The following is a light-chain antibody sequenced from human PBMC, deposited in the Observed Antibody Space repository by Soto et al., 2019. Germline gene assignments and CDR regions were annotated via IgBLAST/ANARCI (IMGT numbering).Light chain of an antibody. CDR1: QGISSY. V-gene: IGKV1-8*01. CDR2: AAS. CDR3: LQDYTYPWT. J-gene: IGKJ1*01. Sequence: AIRMTQSPSSLSASTGDRVTNTCRASQGISSYLAWYQQKPGKAPKLLIYAASTLQSGVPSRFSGSESGTEFTLTISSLQPEDFATYYCLQDYTYPWTFGQGTKVDI.